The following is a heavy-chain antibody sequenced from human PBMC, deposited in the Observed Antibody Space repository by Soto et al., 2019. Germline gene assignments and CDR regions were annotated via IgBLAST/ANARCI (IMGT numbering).Heavy chain of an antibody. V-gene: IGHV3-23*01. D-gene: IGHD2-15*01. CDR1: GFTFSNYV. J-gene: IGHJ4*02. CDR2: ISGSGDNT. CDR3: AKLPLVLALAFDY. Sequence: GGSLRLSCAASGFTFSNYVMSWVRQAPGKGLEWVSSISGSGDNTYYADSVKGRFTISRDNSKNTLFLQMNSLRAEDTAVYYCAKLPLVLALAFDYWGQGTLGTVSS.